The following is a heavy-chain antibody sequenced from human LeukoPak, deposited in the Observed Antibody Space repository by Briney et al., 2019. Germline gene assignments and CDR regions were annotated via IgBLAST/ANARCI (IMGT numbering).Heavy chain of an antibody. CDR3: AKDSGPEYSSSLNWFDP. D-gene: IGHD6-13*01. CDR1: GFTFDDYA. Sequence: GGSLRLSCAASGFTFDDYAMHWVRQAPGKGLEWVSGISWNSGSIGYADSVKGRFTISRDNAKNSLYLQMNSLRAEDTALYYCAKDSGPEYSSSLNWFDPWGQEPWSPSPQ. J-gene: IGHJ5*02. CDR2: ISWNSGSI. V-gene: IGHV3-9*01.